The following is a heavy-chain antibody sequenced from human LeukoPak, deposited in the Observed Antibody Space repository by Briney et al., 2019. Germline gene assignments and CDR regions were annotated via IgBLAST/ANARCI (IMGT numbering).Heavy chain of an antibody. Sequence: PSETLSLTCTVSGGPISIYYWSWIRQPPGKGLEWIGYIYYSGRTNYNPSLKSRVTISLDTSKNQFSLKVSSVTAADTAVYYCATTAVGQRLDFWGQGTLVLVSS. J-gene: IGHJ4*02. D-gene: IGHD6-13*01. CDR1: GGPISIYY. V-gene: IGHV4-59*01. CDR3: ATTAVGQRLDF. CDR2: IYYSGRT.